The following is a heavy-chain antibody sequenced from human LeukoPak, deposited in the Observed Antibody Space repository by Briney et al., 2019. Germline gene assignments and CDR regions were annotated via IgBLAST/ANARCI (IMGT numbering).Heavy chain of an antibody. Sequence: GGSLRLSCAASGFTFSGYAMSWVRQAPGKGLEWVSGISGSGGSTYYADSVKGRFTISRDKSENTLYLQINSLRADDTAVYYCAKGLRSSTLQPGMDVWGQGTTVTVSS. CDR2: ISGSGGST. J-gene: IGHJ6*02. D-gene: IGHD6-13*01. V-gene: IGHV3-23*01. CDR1: GFTFSGYA. CDR3: AKGLRSSTLQPGMDV.